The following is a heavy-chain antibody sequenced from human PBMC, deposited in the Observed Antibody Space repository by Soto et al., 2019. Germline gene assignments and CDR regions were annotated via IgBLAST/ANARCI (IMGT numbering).Heavy chain of an antibody. CDR1: GGSISSGGYY. CDR2: IYYSGST. Sequence: SETLSLTCTVSGGSISSGGYYWSWIRQHPGKGLEWIGYIYYSGSTYYNPSLKSRVTISVDTSKNQFSLKLSSVTAADTAVYYCASITMVRGVIITPFDYWGQGTLVTVSS. V-gene: IGHV4-31*03. CDR3: ASITMVRGVIITPFDY. D-gene: IGHD3-10*01. J-gene: IGHJ4*02.